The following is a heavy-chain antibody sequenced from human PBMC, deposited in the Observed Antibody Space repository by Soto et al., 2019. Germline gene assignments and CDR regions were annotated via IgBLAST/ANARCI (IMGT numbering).Heavy chain of an antibody. CDR2: IWYDGSNK. CDR3: ARDSPGMDV. V-gene: IGHV3-33*01. J-gene: IGHJ6*02. CDR1: GFTFSSYG. Sequence: PGGSLRLSCAASGFTFSSYGMHWVRRAPGKGLEWVAVIWYDGSNKYYADSVKGRFTISRDNSKNTLYLQMNSLRAEDTAVYYCARDSPGMDVWGQGTTVTVSS.